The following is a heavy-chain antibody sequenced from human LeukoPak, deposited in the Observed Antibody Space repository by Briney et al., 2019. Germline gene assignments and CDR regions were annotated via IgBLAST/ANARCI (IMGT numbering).Heavy chain of an antibody. CDR3: ARDTAVAGTGAVDY. Sequence: PGGSLRLSCAASGFTFSSYTINWVRQAPGKGLEWVSSISSSSSYIYYADSVKGRFTISRDNAKNSLYLQMNSLRAEDTAVYCCARDTAVAGTGAVDYWGQGTLVTVSS. CDR2: ISSSSSYI. D-gene: IGHD6-19*01. CDR1: GFTFSSYT. J-gene: IGHJ4*02. V-gene: IGHV3-21*01.